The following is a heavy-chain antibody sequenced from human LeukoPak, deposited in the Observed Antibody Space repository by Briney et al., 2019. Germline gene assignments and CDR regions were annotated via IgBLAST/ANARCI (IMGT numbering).Heavy chain of an antibody. Sequence: PSETLSLTCTVSGGSISSYYWSWIRQPPGKGLEWIGYIYYSGSTNYNPSLKSRVTISVDTSKNQFSLKLSSVTAADTAVYYCAREAAAGLPPDYWGQGTLVTVSS. J-gene: IGHJ4*02. D-gene: IGHD6-13*01. CDR3: AREAAAGLPPDY. V-gene: IGHV4-59*01. CDR2: IYYSGST. CDR1: GGSISSYY.